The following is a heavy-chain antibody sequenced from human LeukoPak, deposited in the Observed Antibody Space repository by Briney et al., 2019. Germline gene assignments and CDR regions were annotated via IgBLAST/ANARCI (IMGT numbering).Heavy chain of an antibody. CDR3: ARGTAGYHSSYFDY. J-gene: IGHJ4*02. CDR1: GFTFSSYA. D-gene: IGHD3-16*02. CDR2: ISYDGSNK. Sequence: PGRSLRLSCAASGFTFSSYAMHWVRQAPGKGLEWVAVISYDGSNKYYADSVKGRFTISRDNSKNTLYLQMNSLRAEDTAVYYCARGTAGYHSSYFDYWGQGTLVTVSS. V-gene: IGHV3-30-3*01.